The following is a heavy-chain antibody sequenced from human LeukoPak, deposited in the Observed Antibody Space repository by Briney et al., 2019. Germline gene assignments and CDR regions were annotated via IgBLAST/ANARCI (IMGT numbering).Heavy chain of an antibody. Sequence: ASVKVSCKASGGTFSSYASSWVRQVPGQGLEWMGGIIPIFGTANYAQKFQGRVTITADESTSTAYMELSSLRSEDTAVYYCARSEADIVATIVDYWGQGTLVPVSS. CDR3: ARSEADIVATIVDY. V-gene: IGHV1-69*13. D-gene: IGHD5-12*01. CDR2: IIPIFGTA. J-gene: IGHJ4*02. CDR1: GGTFSSYA.